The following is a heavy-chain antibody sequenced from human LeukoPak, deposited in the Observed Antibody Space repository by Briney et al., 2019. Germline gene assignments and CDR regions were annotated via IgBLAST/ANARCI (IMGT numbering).Heavy chain of an antibody. D-gene: IGHD2-15*01. CDR1: GFTFSSDE. V-gene: IGHV3-48*03. CDR3: ARGGLLHYGMDV. Sequence: GGSLRLSCAASGFTFSSDEINWVRQAPGKGLEWVSYISSSGSTIYYADSVKGRFTISRDNAKNSLYLQMNSLRAEDTAVYYCARGGLLHYGMDVWGKGTTVTVSS. J-gene: IGHJ6*04. CDR2: ISSSGSTI.